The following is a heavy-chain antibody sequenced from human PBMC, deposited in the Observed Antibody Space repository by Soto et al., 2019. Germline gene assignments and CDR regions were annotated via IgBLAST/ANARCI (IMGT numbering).Heavy chain of an antibody. CDR3: AKEDSRSWAVVSWYFDL. CDR1: GFTFRSYA. D-gene: IGHD6-13*01. J-gene: IGHJ2*01. CDR2: ITGGADST. Sequence: GGSLRLSCEAFGFTFRSYAMNWVRQAPGKGLEWVSSITGGADSTYYADSVKGRFTISRDNSKNTLYLQMNSLRAEDTAVYYCAKEDSRSWAVVSWYFDLWGRGXLVTVYS. V-gene: IGHV3-23*01.